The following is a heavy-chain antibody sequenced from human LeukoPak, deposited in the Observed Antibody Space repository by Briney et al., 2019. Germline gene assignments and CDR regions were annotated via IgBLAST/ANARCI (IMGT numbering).Heavy chain of an antibody. V-gene: IGHV4-39*07. CDR1: GGSISSYY. D-gene: IGHD6-19*01. CDR2: IYYSGST. J-gene: IGHJ3*02. CDR3: AREAIAVAGDDAFDI. Sequence: PSETLSLTCTVSGGSISSYYWGWIRQPPGKGLEWIGSIYYSGSTYYNPSLKSRVTISVDTSKNQFSLKLSSVTAADTAVYYCAREAIAVAGDDAFDIWGQGTMVTVSS.